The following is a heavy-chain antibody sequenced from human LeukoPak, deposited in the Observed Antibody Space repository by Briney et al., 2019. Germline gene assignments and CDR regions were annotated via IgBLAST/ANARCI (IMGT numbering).Heavy chain of an antibody. CDR3: AGSYCSGGSCYSHKYYYYGMDV. CDR1: GYTFTSYG. V-gene: IGHV1-18*03. D-gene: IGHD2-15*01. J-gene: IGHJ6*02. CDR2: ISAYNGNT. Sequence: ASVKVSCKASGYTFTSYGMSWVRQAPGQGLEWMGWISAYNGNTNYAQKLQGRVTMTTDTSTSTAYMELRSLRSDDMAVYYCAGSYCSGGSCYSHKYYYYGMDVWGQGTTVTVSS.